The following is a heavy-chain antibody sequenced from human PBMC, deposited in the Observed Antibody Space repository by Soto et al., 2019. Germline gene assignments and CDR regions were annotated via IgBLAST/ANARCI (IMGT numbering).Heavy chain of an antibody. J-gene: IGHJ3*02. D-gene: IGHD2-21*01. V-gene: IGHV1-69*02. CDR3: TIGSWSGEVFDI. Sequence: QVQLVQSGAEVKKPGSSVKVSCKDSGGTFSTYSMFWVRQAPGQGLEWMGRIIPMLGIRNYAQRFQDRFTIPADKSTATAHMELSSLRSEDTALYYCTIGSWSGEVFDIWGQGTMVTFSS. CDR1: GGTFSTYS. CDR2: IIPMLGIR.